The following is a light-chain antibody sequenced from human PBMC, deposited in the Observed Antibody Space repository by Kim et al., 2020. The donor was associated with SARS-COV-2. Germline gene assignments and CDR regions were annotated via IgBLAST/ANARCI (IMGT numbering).Light chain of an antibody. Sequence: QSVLTQPPSVSGAPGQRVTISCTGSSSNIGAGYDAHWYQQLLGTAPKLLIFGNSKRPSGVPDRISGSKSGTSASLAITGLQAEDEADYYCQSFDSSLSGPVFGGGTQLTVL. J-gene: IGLJ3*02. CDR3: QSFDSSLSGPV. CDR2: GNS. V-gene: IGLV1-40*01. CDR1: SSNIGAGYD.